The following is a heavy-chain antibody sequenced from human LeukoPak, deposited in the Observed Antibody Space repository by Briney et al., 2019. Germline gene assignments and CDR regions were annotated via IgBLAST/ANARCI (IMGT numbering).Heavy chain of an antibody. Sequence: GGSLRLSCAASGFTVSRNYMSWVRQAPGKGLEWVSVIYSGGSTYYADSVKGRFTISRDNSKNTLYLQMNSLRADDTAVYYCARRGYYDSSGYYFGYWGQGTLVTVSS. CDR2: IYSGGST. J-gene: IGHJ4*02. CDR1: GFTVSRNY. V-gene: IGHV3-66*04. D-gene: IGHD3-22*01. CDR3: ARRGYYDSSGYYFGY.